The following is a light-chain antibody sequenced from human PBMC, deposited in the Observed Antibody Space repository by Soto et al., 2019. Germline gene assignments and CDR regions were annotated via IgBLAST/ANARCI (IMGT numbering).Light chain of an antibody. Sequence: IQLTQSPSSLSASVGDRVAITCRASQGISNYLNWYQQKPGKAPKLLIYDASSLQSGVPSRFSGSGSGTDFTLTISSLQPEDYTTYYCQQNYNSLITFGQGTRLEI. V-gene: IGKV1-39*01. CDR1: QGISNY. CDR2: DAS. CDR3: QQNYNSLIT. J-gene: IGKJ5*01.